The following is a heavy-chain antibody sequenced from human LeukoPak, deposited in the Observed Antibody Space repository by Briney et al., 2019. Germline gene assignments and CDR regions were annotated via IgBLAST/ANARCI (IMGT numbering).Heavy chain of an antibody. V-gene: IGHV3-23*01. Sequence: GGSLRLSCAASGFTFSSYSMSWVRQAPGKGLEWVSVISDTGANAYYADSVKGRFTISRDNSKNTLHLQMNSLRAEDTAVYYCANLAGNLIRDYWGQGTLVTVSS. CDR2: ISDTGANA. J-gene: IGHJ4*02. CDR1: GFTFSSYS. D-gene: IGHD6-19*01. CDR3: ANLAGNLIRDY.